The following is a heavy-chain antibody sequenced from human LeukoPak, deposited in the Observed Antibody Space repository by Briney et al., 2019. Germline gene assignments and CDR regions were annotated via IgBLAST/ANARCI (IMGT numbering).Heavy chain of an antibody. CDR2: IYHSGST. J-gene: IGHJ3*02. CDR3: AREVWAADDAFDI. CDR1: GGSISSGGYY. V-gene: IGHV4-30-2*01. D-gene: IGHD3-16*01. Sequence: SETLSLTCTVSGGSISSGGYYWSWIRQPPGKGLEWIGYIYHSGSTYYNPSLKSRVTISVDRSKNQFSLKLSSVTAADTAVYYCAREVWAADDAFDIWGQGTMVTVSS.